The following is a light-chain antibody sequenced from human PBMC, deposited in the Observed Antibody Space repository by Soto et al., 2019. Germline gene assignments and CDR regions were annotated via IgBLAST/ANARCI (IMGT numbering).Light chain of an antibody. V-gene: IGLV2-14*01. CDR3: SSYTTISTYV. CDR2: DVS. J-gene: IGLJ1*01. CDR1: SSDVGGYHY. Sequence: QSVLTQPASVSGSPGQSITISCTGTSSDVGGYHYVSWYQQYPGKAPKVMIYDVSSRPSGVSNRFSGSKSGNTASLTISGLQAEDEADYYCSSYTTISTYVFGTGTKVTVL.